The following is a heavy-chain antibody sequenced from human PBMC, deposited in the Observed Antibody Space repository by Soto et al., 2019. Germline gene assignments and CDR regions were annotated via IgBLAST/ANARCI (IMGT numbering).Heavy chain of an antibody. CDR1: GFTFSSYA. J-gene: IGHJ3*02. Sequence: PXGSLRLSCSAAGFTFSSYAMHWVRQAPGKGLDWVAVISYDGSNKYYADSVKGRFTISRDNSKNTLYLQMNSLRAEDTAVYYCARGGGRSRITMIVVVPPDAFDIWGQGTMVTVSS. V-gene: IGHV3-30-3*01. D-gene: IGHD3-22*01. CDR3: ARGGGRSRITMIVVVPPDAFDI. CDR2: ISYDGSNK.